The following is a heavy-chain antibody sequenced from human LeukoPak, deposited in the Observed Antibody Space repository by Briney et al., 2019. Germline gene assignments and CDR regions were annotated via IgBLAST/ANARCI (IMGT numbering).Heavy chain of an antibody. J-gene: IGHJ4*02. CDR3: ANGKLGSYFWNPFDY. CDR1: GFTFSSYA. CDR2: ISGSGGST. Sequence: GGSLRLSCAASGFTFSSYAMSWVRQAPGKGLEWVSTISGSGGSTYHADSVKGRFTISRDNSKNTLYLQMNSLRAEDTAVYYCANGKLGSYFWNPFDYWGQGTLVTVSS. V-gene: IGHV3-23*01. D-gene: IGHD1-26*01.